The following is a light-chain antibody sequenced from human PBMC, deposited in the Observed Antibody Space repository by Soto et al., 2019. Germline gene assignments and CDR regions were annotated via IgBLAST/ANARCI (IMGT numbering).Light chain of an antibody. J-gene: IGKJ2*01. V-gene: IGKV1-17*03. Sequence: DIRMTQSPSAISASLGDRVTITCRASQGISISLAWFQQQPGKVPQRLIYAASSLQSGVPSRFRGSGSGTEFTLTISSLQPEDSATYYCLQHNSYPHTFGQGTKVEIK. CDR1: QGISIS. CDR3: LQHNSYPHT. CDR2: AAS.